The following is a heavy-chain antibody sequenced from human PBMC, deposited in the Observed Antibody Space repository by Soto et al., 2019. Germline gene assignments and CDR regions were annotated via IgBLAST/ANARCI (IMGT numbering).Heavy chain of an antibody. CDR2: VNPNSGGT. CDR1: GYTFTGYY. D-gene: IGHD1-1*01. V-gene: IGHV1-2*04. CDR3: ARDSRKNWNDXSPYYFDY. J-gene: IGHJ4*02. Sequence: ASVKVSCKASGYTFTGYYMHWVRQAPGQGLEWMGWVNPNSGGTNYAQKFQGWVTMTRDTSISTAYMELSRLRSDDTAVYYCARDSRKNWNDXSPYYFDYWGQGTMGSVSS.